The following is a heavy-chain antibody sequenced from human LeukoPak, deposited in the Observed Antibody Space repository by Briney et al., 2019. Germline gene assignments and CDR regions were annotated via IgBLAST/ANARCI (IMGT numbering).Heavy chain of an antibody. Sequence: SETLSLTCAVSDDSFSSHYWTCIRQPPGKGLEWIGYISYIGSTNYNPSLKSRVTISIDTSKNQFSLKLSSVTAADTAVYYCARDLVTVTKGFDIWGQGTMVRVSS. CDR2: ISYIGST. CDR1: DDSFSSHY. CDR3: ARDLVTVTKGFDI. J-gene: IGHJ3*02. V-gene: IGHV4-59*11. D-gene: IGHD4-17*01.